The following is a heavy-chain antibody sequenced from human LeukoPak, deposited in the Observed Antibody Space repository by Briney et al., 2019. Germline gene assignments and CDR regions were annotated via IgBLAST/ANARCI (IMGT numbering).Heavy chain of an antibody. CDR3: AKVAAASPMDY. V-gene: IGHV3-30*18. Sequence: GGFLRLSCAASGFTFSSYGMHWVRQAPGKGLEWVAVISYDGSNKYYADSVKGRFTISRDNSKNTLYLQMNSLRAEDTAVYYCAKVAAASPMDYWGQGTLVTVSS. J-gene: IGHJ4*02. D-gene: IGHD6-13*01. CDR2: ISYDGSNK. CDR1: GFTFSSYG.